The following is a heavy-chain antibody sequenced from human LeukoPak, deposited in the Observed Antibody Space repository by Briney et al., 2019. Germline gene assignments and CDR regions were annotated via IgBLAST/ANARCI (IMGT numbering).Heavy chain of an antibody. CDR3: MRHLSSHAPHGPRGAHDY. V-gene: IGHV4-39*01. CDR1: GGSISDTNSY. CDR2: FYYTGST. D-gene: IGHD1-14*01. J-gene: IGHJ4*02. Sequence: SETLSLTCSVSGGSISDTNSYWGWIRQPPGQGLEWIGTFYYTGSTFYTPSLKSRVTMSFDTSSNHFSLELTSVTAADTAVYFCMRHLSSHAPHGPRGAHDYWGQGTLVTVSS.